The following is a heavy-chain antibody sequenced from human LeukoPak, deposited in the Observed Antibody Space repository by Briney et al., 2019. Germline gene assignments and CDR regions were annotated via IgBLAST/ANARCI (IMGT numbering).Heavy chain of an antibody. Sequence: ASVKVSCKASGYTFTSYAMNWVRQAPGQGLEWMGWINTNTGNPTYAQGFTGRFVFSLDTSVSTAYLQISSLKAEDTAVYYCARYGSGSYYTYYYYMDVWGKGTTVTVSS. CDR2: INTNTGNP. CDR3: ARYGSGSYYTYYYYMDV. J-gene: IGHJ6*03. V-gene: IGHV7-4-1*02. CDR1: GYTFTSYA. D-gene: IGHD3-10*01.